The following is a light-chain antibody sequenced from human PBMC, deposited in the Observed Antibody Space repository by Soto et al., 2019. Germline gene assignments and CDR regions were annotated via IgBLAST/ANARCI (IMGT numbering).Light chain of an antibody. CDR1: SSNIGAGYD. Sequence: QPVLTQPPSVSGAPGQRVTISCTGSSSNIGAGYDVHWYQQLPGTAPKLLIYGNINRPSGVPDRFSGSKSGTSASLAITGLQAEDEADYYCQSYDSSLSGRVVFGGGTKVTVL. J-gene: IGLJ2*01. CDR3: QSYDSSLSGRVV. CDR2: GNI. V-gene: IGLV1-40*01.